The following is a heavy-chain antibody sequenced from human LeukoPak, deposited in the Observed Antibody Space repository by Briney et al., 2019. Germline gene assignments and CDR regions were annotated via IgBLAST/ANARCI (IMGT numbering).Heavy chain of an antibody. CDR2: INHSGST. V-gene: IGHV4-34*01. CDR3: ARGGHYYDSSGYVYLDY. J-gene: IGHJ4*02. CDR1: GGSFSGYY. D-gene: IGHD3-22*01. Sequence: SETLSLTCAVYGGSFSGYYWSWIRQPPGKGLEWIGEINHSGSTNYNPSLKSRVTISVDTSKNQFSLKLSSVTAADTAVYYCARGGHYYDSSGYVYLDYWGQGTLVTVSS.